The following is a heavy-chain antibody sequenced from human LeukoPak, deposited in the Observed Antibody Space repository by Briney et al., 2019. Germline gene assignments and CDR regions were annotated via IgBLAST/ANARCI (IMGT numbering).Heavy chain of an antibody. V-gene: IGHV1-18*01. CDR3: ARREYYYDSSGPENYYYYYYMDV. CDR2: ISAYNGNT. J-gene: IGHJ6*03. D-gene: IGHD3-22*01. CDR1: GYTFPNYG. Sequence: SVKVSCKASGYTFPNYGISWVRQAPGQGLEWMGWISAYNGNTNYAQKLQGRVTMTTDTSTSTAYMELRSLRSDDTAVYYCARREYYYDSSGPENYYYYYYMDVWGKGTTVTVSS.